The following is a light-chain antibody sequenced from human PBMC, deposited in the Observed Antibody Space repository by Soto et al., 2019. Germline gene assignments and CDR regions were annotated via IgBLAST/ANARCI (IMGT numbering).Light chain of an antibody. CDR3: QQYDSSPLT. J-gene: IGKJ4*01. Sequence: EIVLAESPGTLSLSPGERATVSCRSSQSFNSIYLAWYQQKPGQAPRLLIYGASSRATGIPDRFSGSGSGTDFTLTISRLEPEDFAVYYCQQYDSSPLTFGGGTKVDI. CDR1: QSFNSIY. V-gene: IGKV3-20*01. CDR2: GAS.